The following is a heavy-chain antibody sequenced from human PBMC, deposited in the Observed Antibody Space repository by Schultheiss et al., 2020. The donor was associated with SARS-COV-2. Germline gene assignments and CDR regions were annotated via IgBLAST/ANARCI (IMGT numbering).Heavy chain of an antibody. J-gene: IGHJ4*02. CDR2: IGTAGDT. V-gene: IGHV3-13*04. CDR3: ARDKSSSSFDY. D-gene: IGHD6-13*01. Sequence: GESLKISCAASGFTFSSYDMHWVRQATGKGLEWVSAIGTAGDTYYQGSVKGRFTISRENAKNSLYLQMNSLRAEDTAVYYCARDKSSSSFDYWGQGTLVTVSS. CDR1: GFTFSSYD.